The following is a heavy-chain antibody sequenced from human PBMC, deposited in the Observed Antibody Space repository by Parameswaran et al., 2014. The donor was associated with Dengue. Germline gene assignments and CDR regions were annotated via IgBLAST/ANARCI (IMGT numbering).Heavy chain of an antibody. CDR3: ARRGHHCNFTTCYYRFDY. Sequence: WVRQAPGQGLEWMGRIIPVFATATYAQSFQGRLTITADESTSTVYMELSSLRSEDTAVYYCARRGHHCNFTTCYYRFDYWGQGTLVTVSS. J-gene: IGHJ4*02. D-gene: IGHD2-2*01. V-gene: IGHV1-69*01. CDR2: IIPVFATA.